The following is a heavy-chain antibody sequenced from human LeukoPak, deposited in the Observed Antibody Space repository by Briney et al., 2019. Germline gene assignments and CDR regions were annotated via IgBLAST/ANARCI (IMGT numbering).Heavy chain of an antibody. V-gene: IGHV4-61*02. CDR1: GGSISSGSYY. CDR2: IYTSGST. J-gene: IGHJ4*02. D-gene: IGHD3-3*01. Sequence: SETLPLTCTVSGGSISSGSYYWSWIRQPAGKGLEWIGRIYTSGSTNYNPSLKSRVTISVDTSKNQFSLKLSSVTAADTAVYYCARAPSTIFGVITLDYFDYWGQGTLVTVSS. CDR3: ARAPSTIFGVITLDYFDY.